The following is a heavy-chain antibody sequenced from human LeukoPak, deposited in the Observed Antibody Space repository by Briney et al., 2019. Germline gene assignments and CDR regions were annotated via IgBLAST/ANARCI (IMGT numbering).Heavy chain of an antibody. Sequence: GGSLRLSCAASGFTFSSYAMSWVRQAPGKGLEWVSAISGSGGSTYYADSVKGRFTISRDNSKNTLYLQMNSLRAEDTAVYYCAKVPLWFGEFPPDPWGQGTLVTVSS. CDR1: GFTFSSYA. V-gene: IGHV3-23*01. J-gene: IGHJ5*02. CDR2: ISGSGGST. CDR3: AKVPLWFGEFPPDP. D-gene: IGHD3-10*01.